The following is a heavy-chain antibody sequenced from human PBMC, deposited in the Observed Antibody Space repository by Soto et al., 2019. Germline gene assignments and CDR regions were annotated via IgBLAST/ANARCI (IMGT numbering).Heavy chain of an antibody. D-gene: IGHD1-1*01. V-gene: IGHV3-23*01. CDR3: ANDRPRRTSGYFFDY. Sequence: EVQLLESGGKLVQPGGSLTLSCAASGFTFSTYAMAWVRQAPGKGLEWVAGVSASGMNTDYADTVKGRFYISRDNSKKTVSLHMNSLRAADTALYDWANDRPRRTSGYFFDYGGQGTPVTVSS. J-gene: IGHJ4*02. CDR1: GFTFSTYA. CDR2: VSASGMNT.